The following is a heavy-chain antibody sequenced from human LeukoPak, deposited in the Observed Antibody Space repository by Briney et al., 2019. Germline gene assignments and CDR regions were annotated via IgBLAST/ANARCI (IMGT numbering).Heavy chain of an antibody. CDR3: ARDPPKWELPFDY. D-gene: IGHD1-26*01. CDR1: GFTSSSYG. J-gene: IGHJ4*02. V-gene: IGHV3-74*01. CDR2: NNSGGSCT. Sequence: AGGSLRLSCAASGFTSSSYGIHCVRQAPGKGLGWVSSNNSGGSCTSYAHSVKGRFTISRANAKNTLYLQMNSLRAEDTAVYYCARDPPKWELPFDYWGQGTLVTVSS.